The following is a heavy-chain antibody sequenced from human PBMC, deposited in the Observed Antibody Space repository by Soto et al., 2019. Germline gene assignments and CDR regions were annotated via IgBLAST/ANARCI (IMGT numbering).Heavy chain of an antibody. Sequence: PGKSLKISCKGSGYSFTSYWISWVRQMPGKGLEWMGRIDPSDSYTNYSPSFQGHVTISADKSISTAYLQWSSLKASDTAMYYCARHFQRRWLQFGVNNWFDPWGQGTQVTVSS. J-gene: IGHJ5*02. V-gene: IGHV5-10-1*01. CDR2: IDPSDSYT. D-gene: IGHD5-12*01. CDR1: GYSFTSYW. CDR3: ARHFQRRWLQFGVNNWFDP.